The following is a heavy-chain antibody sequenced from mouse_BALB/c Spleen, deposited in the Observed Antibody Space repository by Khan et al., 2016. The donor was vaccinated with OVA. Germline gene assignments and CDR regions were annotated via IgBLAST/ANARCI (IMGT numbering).Heavy chain of an antibody. V-gene: IGHV1S135*01. CDR2: IDPFSGGT. D-gene: IGHD2-2*01. J-gene: IGHJ3*01. CDR3: TRQGYVAWFTY. Sequence: EVQLQQSGPELMKPGASVKISCKASGYSFTTYYIHWVIQSHGKSLEWIGFIDPFSGGTTYNQKFKGKATLTADTSSSTAYIHLSNLTSEDSAVYYCTRQGYVAWFTYWGQGTLVTVS. CDR1: GYSFTTYY.